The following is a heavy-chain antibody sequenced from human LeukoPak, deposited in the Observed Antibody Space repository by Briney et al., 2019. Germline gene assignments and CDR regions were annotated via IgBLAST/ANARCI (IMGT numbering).Heavy chain of an antibody. CDR1: GYSFTNYW. V-gene: IGHV5-51*01. D-gene: IGHD3-3*02. CDR3: VCDRGNFDSFDF. Sequence: GESLKISCKGSGYSFTNYWIAWVRQMPGKGLEWMGILYPDDSDTAYSPSFQGQVTISADKSISTAYLQWSSLKASDTAVYYCVCDRGNFDSFDFWGQGTLVTVSS. J-gene: IGHJ4*02. CDR2: LYPDDSDT.